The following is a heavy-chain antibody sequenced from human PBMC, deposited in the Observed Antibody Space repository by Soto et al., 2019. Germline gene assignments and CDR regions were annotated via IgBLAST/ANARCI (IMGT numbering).Heavy chain of an antibody. Sequence: QVQLVQSGAEVKKPGSSVKVSCKASGGTFSSYAISWVRHAPGQGLEWMGGIIPIFGTANYAQKCQGRVTITAEESTSTAYMELSRLRSEDTAVYYCASDQGIAVDAYENGGMDVWGQGTTVTVSS. CDR3: ASDQGIAVDAYENGGMDV. D-gene: IGHD6-19*01. CDR1: GGTFSSYA. J-gene: IGHJ6*02. CDR2: IIPIFGTA. V-gene: IGHV1-69*12.